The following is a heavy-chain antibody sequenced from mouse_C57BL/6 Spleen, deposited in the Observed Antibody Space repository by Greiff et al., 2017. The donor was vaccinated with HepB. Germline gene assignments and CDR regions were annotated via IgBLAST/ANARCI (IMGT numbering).Heavy chain of an antibody. CDR2: IDPNSGGT. CDR3: ASLSTMVTTYYAMDY. Sequence: QVQLQQPGAELVKPGASVKLSCKASGYTFTSYWMHWVKQRPGRGLEWIGRIDPNSGGTKYNEKFKSKATLTVDKPSSTAYMQLSSLTSEDSAVYYCASLSTMVTTYYAMDYWGQGTSVTVSS. J-gene: IGHJ4*01. D-gene: IGHD2-2*01. CDR1: GYTFTSYW. V-gene: IGHV1-72*01.